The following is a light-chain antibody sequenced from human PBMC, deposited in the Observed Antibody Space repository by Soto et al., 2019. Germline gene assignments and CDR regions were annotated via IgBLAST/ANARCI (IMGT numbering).Light chain of an antibody. CDR3: QQSLTIPYT. J-gene: IGKJ2*01. V-gene: IGKV1-39*01. CDR1: QTISTH. Sequence: DLQMTQSPSSLSASVRDRVTITCRASQTISTHLNWYQQKPGKAPKLLIYAASTLQSGVPSRFSGSGSGGGVGVTINSLQPEDFATYYCQQSLTIPYTFGQGTKLEIK. CDR2: AAS.